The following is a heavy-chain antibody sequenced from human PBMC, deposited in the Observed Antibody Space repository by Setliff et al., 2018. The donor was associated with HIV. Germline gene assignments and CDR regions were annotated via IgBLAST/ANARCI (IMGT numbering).Heavy chain of an antibody. J-gene: IGHJ3*02. CDR3: ARGAFWSGFLYAFDI. V-gene: IGHV1-69*06. CDR2: IIPIFNTT. D-gene: IGHD3-3*01. Sequence: SVKVSCKASGGTFNRYAISWVRQAPGQGLKWMGRIIPIFNTTNYPYNSQGRVTITADKSTGTAYMELSSLKSEDTAVYYCARGAFWSGFLYAFDIWGQGTEVTVSS. CDR1: GGTFNRYA.